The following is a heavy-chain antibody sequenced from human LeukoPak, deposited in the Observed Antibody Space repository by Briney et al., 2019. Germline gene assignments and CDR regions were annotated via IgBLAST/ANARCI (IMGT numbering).Heavy chain of an antibody. V-gene: IGHV4-59*01. CDR2: VSYSGGT. CDR3: ARSVGAWDAYDI. CDR1: GGSLTYYS. D-gene: IGHD2-15*01. J-gene: IGHJ3*02. Sequence: PSETLSLTCTVSGGSLTYYSWSWIRQPPGKGLECIGYVSYSGGTNYNPSPKSRVTISVDTSKNQFSLKLTSVTAAYTAVYYCARSVGAWDAYDIWGLGTMVTVSS.